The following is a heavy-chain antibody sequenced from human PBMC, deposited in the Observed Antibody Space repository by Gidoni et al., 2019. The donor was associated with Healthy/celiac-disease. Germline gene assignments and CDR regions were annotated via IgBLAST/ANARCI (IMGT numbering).Heavy chain of an antibody. Sequence: EVQLVESGGGLIQPGGSLRLSCAASGFTVSSNYMSWVRQAPGKGLEWVSVIYSGGSTYYADSVKGRFTISRDNSKNTLYLQMNSLRAEDTAVYYCASPGAYSSGPGAFDIWGQGTMVTVSS. D-gene: IGHD6-19*01. CDR2: IYSGGST. CDR1: GFTVSSNY. CDR3: ASPGAYSSGPGAFDI. V-gene: IGHV3-53*01. J-gene: IGHJ3*02.